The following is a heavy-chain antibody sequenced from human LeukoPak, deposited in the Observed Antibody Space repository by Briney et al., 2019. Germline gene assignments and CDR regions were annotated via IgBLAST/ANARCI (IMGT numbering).Heavy chain of an antibody. D-gene: IGHD2-2*01. CDR2: IRSRTYGGTT. V-gene: IGHV3-49*04. CDR3: ARDRYAGYDPYYFDY. CDR1: GFTFGAYA. J-gene: IGHJ4*02. Sequence: GGSLTLSCTASGFTFGAYAMPWVRQAPGKGLEWVSFIRSRTYGGTTEYAASVKGRFTISRDDSKSIAYLQMNSLKTEDTAVYYCARDRYAGYDPYYFDYWGQGTLVTVSS.